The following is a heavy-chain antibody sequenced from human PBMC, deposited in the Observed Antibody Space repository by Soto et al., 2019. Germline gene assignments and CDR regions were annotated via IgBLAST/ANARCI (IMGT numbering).Heavy chain of an antibody. V-gene: IGHV3-23*01. J-gene: IGHJ6*02. CDR1: GFNFRSYA. D-gene: IGHD6-6*01. CDR3: ARENHSSSGYYYYGMDV. CDR2: LTDSGGST. Sequence: QPGGSLRLSCAAFGFNFRSYAMSWVRQAPGKGLEWVSALTDSGGSTYYIDSVEDRFTISRDNSKNTLYLQMSSLRVEDTAVYYCARENHSSSGYYYYGMDVWGQGTTVTVSS.